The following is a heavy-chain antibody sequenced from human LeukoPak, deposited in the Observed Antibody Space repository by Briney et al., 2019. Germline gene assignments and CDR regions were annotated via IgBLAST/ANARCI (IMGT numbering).Heavy chain of an antibody. CDR3: AIGALTIFGVANNWFYP. CDR1: GYTFTSYD. V-gene: IGHV1-8*01. Sequence: GASVKVSCKASGYTFTSYDINWVRQATGQRLEWMGWMNSNSGNTGYAQKFQGRVTMTRNTSISTAYMELSSLRSEDTAVYYCAIGALTIFGVANNWFYPWGRGTLVTVSS. CDR2: MNSNSGNT. J-gene: IGHJ5*02. D-gene: IGHD3-3*01.